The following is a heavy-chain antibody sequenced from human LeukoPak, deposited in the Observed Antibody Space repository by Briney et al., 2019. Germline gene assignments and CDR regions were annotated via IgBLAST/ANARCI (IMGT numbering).Heavy chain of an antibody. CDR3: AVDNRDF. D-gene: IGHD2/OR15-2a*01. J-gene: IGHJ4*02. CDR2: IYTSGNT. Sequence: PSETPSLTCTVSGASVGDYYWSGMRQAAGKGLEWLGRIYTSGNTIYNPSLQSRVTISVDVSKNQFSLRLISMTAADTGIYYCAVDNRDFWGQGTLVTVSS. V-gene: IGHV4-4*07. CDR1: GASVGDYY.